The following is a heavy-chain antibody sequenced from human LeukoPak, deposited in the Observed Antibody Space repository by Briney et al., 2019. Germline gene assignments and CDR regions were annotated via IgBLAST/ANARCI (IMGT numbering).Heavy chain of an antibody. V-gene: IGHV4-4*07. D-gene: IGHD5-12*01. J-gene: IGHJ4*02. Sequence: SETLSLTCTVSGGSISSYYWSWIRQPAGKGLERIGRIHTSGSTNYKPSLKSRVTMSVDTSKNQFSLKLSSVTAADTAVYFCARVRGSYSSDYWGQGTLVTVSS. CDR2: IHTSGST. CDR1: GGSISSYY. CDR3: ARVRGSYSSDY.